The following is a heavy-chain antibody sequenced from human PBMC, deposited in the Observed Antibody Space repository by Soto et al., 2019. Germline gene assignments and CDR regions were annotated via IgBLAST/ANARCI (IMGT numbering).Heavy chain of an antibody. CDR2: IIPVFGRP. CDR3: AREASGYDF. Sequence: SVKVSCKASGGTFSSFCISWVRQAPGQGLEWMGGIIPVFGRPNYAQRFRGRLTITADESTNTSYMELIDLTSEDTAVYYCAREASGYDFWGQGTQVTVSS. J-gene: IGHJ1*01. V-gene: IGHV1-69*13. CDR1: GGTFSSFC. D-gene: IGHD5-12*01.